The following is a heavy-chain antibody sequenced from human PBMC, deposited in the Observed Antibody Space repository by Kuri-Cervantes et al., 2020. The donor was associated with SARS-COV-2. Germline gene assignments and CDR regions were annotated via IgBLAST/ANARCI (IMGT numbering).Heavy chain of an antibody. V-gene: IGHV3-74*01. D-gene: IGHD3-3*01. Sequence: GESLKISCAASGFTFSSYWMHWVRQAPGMGLVWVSRINNDGSSTSYADFVKGRVTISRDNAKNTAYLQIHGLRADDTAVYYCARHDSLKSWGQGTLVTVSS. CDR3: ARHDSLKS. J-gene: IGHJ5*02. CDR2: INNDGSST. CDR1: GFTFSSYW.